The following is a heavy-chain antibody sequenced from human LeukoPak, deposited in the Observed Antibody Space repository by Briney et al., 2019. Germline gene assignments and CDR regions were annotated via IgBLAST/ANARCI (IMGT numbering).Heavy chain of an antibody. V-gene: IGHV1-69*13. CDR2: IIPIFGTA. Sequence: SVKVSCKASGGTFSSYDISWVRQAPGQGLEWMGGIIPIFGTANYAQKFQGRVTITADESTSTAYMELSSLRSEDTAVYYCARVVTGPIVGARVDWFDPWGQGTLVTVSS. D-gene: IGHD1-26*01. CDR3: ARVVTGPIVGARVDWFDP. CDR1: GGTFSSYD. J-gene: IGHJ5*02.